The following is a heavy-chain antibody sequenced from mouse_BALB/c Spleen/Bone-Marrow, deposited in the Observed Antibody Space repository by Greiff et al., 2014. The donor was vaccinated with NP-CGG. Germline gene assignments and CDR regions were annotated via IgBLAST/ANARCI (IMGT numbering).Heavy chain of an antibody. J-gene: IGHJ2*01. CDR3: ARLGDYSYFDY. CDR2: ISNGGGST. V-gene: IGHV5-12*02. Sequence: EVKLVESGGGLVQPGGSLKHSCATSGFSFSDYYMYWIRQTPEKRLEWVAYISNGGGSTYYPDTVKGRFTISRDNAKNTLYLQMSRLKSEDTAMYYCARLGDYSYFDYWGQGTTLTVSS. CDR1: GFSFSDYY. D-gene: IGHD1-1*01.